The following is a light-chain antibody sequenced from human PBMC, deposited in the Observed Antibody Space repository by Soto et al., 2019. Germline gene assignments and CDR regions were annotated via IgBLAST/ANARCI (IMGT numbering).Light chain of an antibody. V-gene: IGKV3-20*01. CDR1: QSVSSNY. CDR2: GPS. CDR3: QQYGTSPWT. Sequence: EIVLTQSPGTLSLSPGETATLSCRASQSVSSNYLAWYQQKAGQPPRLLNYGPSSRATGIPDRFSGSGSGTDFTLTISRLEPEDVAVYYCQQYGTSPWTFGQGTKVEIK. J-gene: IGKJ1*01.